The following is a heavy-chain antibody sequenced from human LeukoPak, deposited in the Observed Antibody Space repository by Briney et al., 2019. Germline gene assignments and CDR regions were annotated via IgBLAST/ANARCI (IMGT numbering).Heavy chain of an antibody. D-gene: IGHD6-19*01. V-gene: IGHV5-51*01. CDR1: GYSFTSYW. J-gene: IGHJ3*02. CDR3: ASPRYSSGWYGAFDI. CDR2: IYPDDSDT. Sequence: GESLKISCKGSGYSFTSYWIGWVRQMPGKGLEWMGIIYPDDSDTRHSPSFQGQVTISADKSISTAYLQWSSLKASDTAMYYCASPRYSSGWYGAFDIWGQGTMVTVSS.